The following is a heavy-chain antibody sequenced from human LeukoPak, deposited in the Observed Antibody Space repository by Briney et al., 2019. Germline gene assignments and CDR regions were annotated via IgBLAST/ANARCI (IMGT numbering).Heavy chain of an antibody. J-gene: IGHJ3*02. Sequence: PSETLSLTCTVSGGSISSSSYYWGWIRQPPGKGLEWIGSIYYSGSTYYNPSLKSRVTISVDTSKNQFSLKLSSVTAADTAVYYCARVFSGSGPWAFDIWGQGTMVTVSS. V-gene: IGHV4-39*07. CDR3: ARVFSGSGPWAFDI. CDR2: IYYSGST. D-gene: IGHD1-26*01. CDR1: GGSISSSSYY.